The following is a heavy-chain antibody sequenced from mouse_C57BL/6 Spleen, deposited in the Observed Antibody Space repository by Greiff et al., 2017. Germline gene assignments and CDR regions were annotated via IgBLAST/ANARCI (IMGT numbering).Heavy chain of an antibody. D-gene: IGHD1-1*01. CDR2: IYPGDGDT. J-gene: IGHJ2*01. Sequence: QVQLKQSGAELVRPGASVKMSCKASGYTFTSYNMHWVKQTPRQGLEWIGAIYPGDGDTSYNQKFKGKATLTVDKSSSTAYMQLSSLTSEDSAVYFCARQGNYYGSYYFDYWGQGTTLTVSS. CDR1: GYTFTSYN. CDR3: ARQGNYYGSYYFDY. V-gene: IGHV1-12*01.